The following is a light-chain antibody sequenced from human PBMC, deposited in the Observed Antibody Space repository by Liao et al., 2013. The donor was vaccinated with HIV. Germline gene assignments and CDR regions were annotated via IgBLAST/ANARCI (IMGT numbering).Light chain of an antibody. Sequence: SYELTQPPSVSVSPGQTASLTCSGDKLGDKYACWYQQKPGQSPVLVIYEDNKRPSGIPERFSGSNSGNTATLTISGTQAMDEAHYYCQSWDSATVLFGGGTKLTVL. CDR3: QSWDSATVL. CDR1: KLGDKY. J-gene: IGLJ2*01. CDR2: EDN. V-gene: IGLV3-1*01.